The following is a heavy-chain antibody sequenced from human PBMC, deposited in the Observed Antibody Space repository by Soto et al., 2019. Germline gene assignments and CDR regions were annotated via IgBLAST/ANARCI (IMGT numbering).Heavy chain of an antibody. D-gene: IGHD2-15*01. J-gene: IGHJ6*02. Sequence: EVQLVESAGGLVKPGGSLRLSCVASGFSFNEAWMNWVRQAPGQGLEWVGRIKTSAGGGATNYAAPVQGRFTISRDDSKNTLYLHMNSLETEDTAIYYCTTGSVEGIWGQGTTVIVSS. V-gene: IGHV3-15*07. CDR2: IKTSAGGGAT. CDR1: GFSFNEAW. CDR3: TTGSVEGI.